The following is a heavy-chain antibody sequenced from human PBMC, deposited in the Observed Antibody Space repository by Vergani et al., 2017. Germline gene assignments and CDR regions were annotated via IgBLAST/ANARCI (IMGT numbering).Heavy chain of an antibody. D-gene: IGHD6-19*01. J-gene: IGHJ4*02. Sequence: QVQLVQSGAEVMKPGASVTVSCKASGYTFTGYYMHWVRQAPGQGLEWMGWINPNSGGTNNAQKFQGWVTMTMDTSISTAYMELSRLRSDDTAVYYCARRAGYSSGWPGYYFDYWGQGTLVTVSS. CDR1: GYTFTGYY. V-gene: IGHV1-2*04. CDR2: INPNSGGT. CDR3: ARRAGYSSGWPGYYFDY.